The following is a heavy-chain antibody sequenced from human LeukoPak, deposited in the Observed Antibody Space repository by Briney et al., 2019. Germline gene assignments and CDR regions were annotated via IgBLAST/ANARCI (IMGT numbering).Heavy chain of an antibody. CDR3: AREKSDYGSGSYYVFDY. Sequence: SVKVSCKASGGTFSSYAISWVRQAPGQGLEWMGGIIPIFGTANYAQKFQGRVTITADESTSTAYVELSSLRSEDTAVYYCAREKSDYGSGSYYVFDYWGQGTLVTVSS. CDR2: IIPIFGTA. D-gene: IGHD3-10*01. V-gene: IGHV1-69*13. J-gene: IGHJ4*02. CDR1: GGTFSSYA.